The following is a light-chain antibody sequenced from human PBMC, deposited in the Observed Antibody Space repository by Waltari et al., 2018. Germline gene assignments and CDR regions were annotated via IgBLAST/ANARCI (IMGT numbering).Light chain of an antibody. V-gene: IGKV3-15*01. J-gene: IGKJ2*01. CDR2: GAS. CDR3: QQYNKWPPYT. CDR1: QRVGSD. Sequence: EIVMTQSPATLSVSPGESATLSCRASQRVGSDLDWYQQKPGRAPNLLIHGASTRGTGIPARFIGSGAGTEFSLTISSLQSEDFAVYYCQQYNKWPPYTFGQGTKLEIK.